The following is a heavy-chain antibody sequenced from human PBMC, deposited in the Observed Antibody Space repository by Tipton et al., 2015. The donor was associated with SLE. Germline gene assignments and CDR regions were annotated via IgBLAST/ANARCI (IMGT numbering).Heavy chain of an antibody. CDR2: ISAYNGNT. CDR1: GYTFSNFG. J-gene: IGHJ6*02. CDR3: ARAENSDWFEYYYGLDA. Sequence: QVQLVQSGAEMKKPGASAKVSCKASGYTFSNFGIAWVRQAPGQGLEWMGWISAYNGNTNYAQKFQGRVAMTRDTAITTVYMELSRMRSDDTATYYCARAENSDWFEYYYGLDAWGQGTTVTVSS. V-gene: IGHV1-18*01. D-gene: IGHD3-9*01.